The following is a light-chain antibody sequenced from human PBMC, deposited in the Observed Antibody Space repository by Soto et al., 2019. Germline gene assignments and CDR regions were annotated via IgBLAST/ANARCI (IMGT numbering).Light chain of an antibody. CDR2: AAS. V-gene: IGKV1-5*01. J-gene: IGKJ1*01. CDR3: QQYNTYPWT. CDR1: QSISTW. Sequence: DIQMTQSPSILSASVGDRVTITCRASQSISTWLAWYQQKPGKAPNLLIYAASSLESGVPSRFSGSGSGTEFTLTISSLQPDDFATNYCQQYNTYPWTFGQGTKVDIK.